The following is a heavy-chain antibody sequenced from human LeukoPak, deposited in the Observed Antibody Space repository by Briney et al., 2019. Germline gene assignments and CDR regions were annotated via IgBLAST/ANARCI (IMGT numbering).Heavy chain of an antibody. V-gene: IGHV3-7*01. Sequence: PGGSLRLSCAASGFTFTNNFMSWVRQVPGKGLEWVANIKQDGSETTYADSVRGRFTIFRDNAKDSVYLQMNSLRAEDSATYYCARVRGGGGESYNWFDPWGQGTLVTVSS. CDR1: GFTFTNNF. CDR2: IKQDGSET. J-gene: IGHJ5*02. CDR3: ARVRGGGGESYNWFDP. D-gene: IGHD3-10*01.